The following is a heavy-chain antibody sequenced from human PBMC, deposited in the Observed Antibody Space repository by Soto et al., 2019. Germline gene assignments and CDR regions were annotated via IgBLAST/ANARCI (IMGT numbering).Heavy chain of an antibody. CDR1: GFTFSSYS. D-gene: IGHD1-7*01. V-gene: IGHV3-48*02. J-gene: IGHJ4*02. CDR3: ARGPLELLLRGQPIHEKDFDY. CDR2: ISSSSSTI. Sequence: GGSLRLSCAASGFTFSSYSMNWVRQAPGKGLEWVSYISSSSSTIYYADSVKGRFTISRDNAKNSLYLQMNSLRDEDTAVYYCARGPLELLLRGQPIHEKDFDYWGQGTLVTVSS.